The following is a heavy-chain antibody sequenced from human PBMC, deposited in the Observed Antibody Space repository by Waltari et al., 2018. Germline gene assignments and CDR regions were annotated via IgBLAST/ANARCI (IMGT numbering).Heavy chain of an antibody. D-gene: IGHD3-22*01. CDR1: GFTFSSYW. J-gene: IGHJ3*01. V-gene: IGHV3-74*01. Sequence: EVQLVESGGGLVQPGGSLRLSCAASGFTFSSYWMYWVRQAPGKGLVWVSRINSEGISTSYADFVKGRFSISRDNARNTLYLQMNSLRAEDTAVYYCARDRDDSSGYYYFAGLGVFDLWGQGTMVTVSS. CDR2: INSEGIST. CDR3: ARDRDDSSGYYYFAGLGVFDL.